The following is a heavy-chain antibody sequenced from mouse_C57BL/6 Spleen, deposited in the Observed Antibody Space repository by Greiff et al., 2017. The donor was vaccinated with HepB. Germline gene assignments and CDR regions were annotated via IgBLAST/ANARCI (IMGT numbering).Heavy chain of an antibody. CDR3: ARRDSGYPYYFDY. D-gene: IGHD3-1*01. Sequence: VQLKQSGPELVKPGDSVKISCKASGYSFTGYFMNWVMQSHGKSLEWIGRINPYNGDTFYNQKFKGKATLTVDKSSSTAHMELRSLTSEDSAVYYCARRDSGYPYYFDYWGQGTTLTVSS. V-gene: IGHV1-20*01. J-gene: IGHJ2*01. CDR2: INPYNGDT. CDR1: GYSFTGYF.